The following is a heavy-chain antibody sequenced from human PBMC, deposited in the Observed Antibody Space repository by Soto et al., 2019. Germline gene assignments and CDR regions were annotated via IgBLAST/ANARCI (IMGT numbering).Heavy chain of an antibody. J-gene: IGHJ4*02. Sequence: EVQLVESGGGLVQPGGSLKLSCAASGFTFSGSAIHWVRQASGKGLEWVGRIRSRANSYATAYAASVKGRFTISRDDSENTAYLQMNSLNTEDRAVYYCTRLLEPVTNLFDYWGQGTLVTVSS. CDR3: TRLLEPVTNLFDY. CDR1: GFTFSGSA. CDR2: IRSRANSYAT. V-gene: IGHV3-73*01. D-gene: IGHD4-17*01.